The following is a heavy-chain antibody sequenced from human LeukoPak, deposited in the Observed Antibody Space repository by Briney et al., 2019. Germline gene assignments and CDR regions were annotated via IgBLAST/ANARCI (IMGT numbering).Heavy chain of an antibody. CDR1: GGSISSSY. Sequence: SETLSLTCSVSGGSISSSYWSWVRQPAGKGLEWIGRISTRGNADYNPSLKSRVTLSVDTSKNQFSLKLSSVTAADTTMYYCASDSFYDSGGYFYYWGQGTLVTVSS. D-gene: IGHD3-22*01. V-gene: IGHV4-4*07. CDR3: ASDSFYDSGGYFYY. CDR2: ISTRGNA. J-gene: IGHJ4*02.